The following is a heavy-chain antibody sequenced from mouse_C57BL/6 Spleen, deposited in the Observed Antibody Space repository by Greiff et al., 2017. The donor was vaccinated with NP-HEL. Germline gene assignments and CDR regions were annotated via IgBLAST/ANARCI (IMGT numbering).Heavy chain of an antibody. J-gene: IGHJ3*01. V-gene: IGHV7-1*01. Sequence: DVKLVESGGGLVQSGRSLRLSCATSGFTFSDFYMEWVRQAPGKGLEWIAASRNKANDYTTEYSASVKGRFIVSRDTSQSILYLQMNALRAEDTAIYYCARDAYDGYYRFAYWGQGTLVTVSA. CDR2: SRNKANDYTT. CDR1: GFTFSDFY. D-gene: IGHD2-3*01. CDR3: ARDAYDGYYRFAY.